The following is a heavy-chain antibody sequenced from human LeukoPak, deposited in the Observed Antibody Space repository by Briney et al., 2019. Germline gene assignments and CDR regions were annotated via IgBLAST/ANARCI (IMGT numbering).Heavy chain of an antibody. CDR3: TIALDTAMPKSLQPNHY. CDR2: IKSKTDGGTT. V-gene: IGHV3-15*01. CDR1: GFALSSYG. D-gene: IGHD5-18*01. Sequence: KSGGPLRLSCAASGFALSSYGMSWVRQAPGKGLEWVGRIKSKTDGGTTDYAAPVKGRFTISRDDSKNTLYLQMNSLKTEDTAVYYCTIALDTAMPKSLQPNHYWGQGTLVTVSS. J-gene: IGHJ4*02.